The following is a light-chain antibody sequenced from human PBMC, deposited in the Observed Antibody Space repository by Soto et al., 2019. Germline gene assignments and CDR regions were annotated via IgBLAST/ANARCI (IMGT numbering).Light chain of an antibody. CDR2: GAS. CDR3: QQYNKWPRT. J-gene: IGKJ1*01. V-gene: IGKV3-15*01. CDR1: QSVSSS. Sequence: EIMMTQSPATLSVSPGERATLSCRASQSVSSSLAWYQQKPGQAPRLLIYGASSRATGIPARFSGSGSGTEFTLTISSLQSEDFAVYYCQQYNKWPRTFGQGTKVDIK.